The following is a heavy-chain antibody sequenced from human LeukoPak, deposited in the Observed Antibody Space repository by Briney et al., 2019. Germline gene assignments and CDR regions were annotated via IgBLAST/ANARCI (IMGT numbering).Heavy chain of an antibody. J-gene: IGHJ3*02. Sequence: SETLSLTCTVSGGSISSYYWSWIRQPAGKGLEWIGRSYTSGSTNYNPSLKSRVTMSVDTSKNQFSLKLSSVTAADTAVYYCARQDYDFWSDRDAFDIWGQGTMVTVSS. D-gene: IGHD3-3*01. CDR1: GGSISSYY. CDR2: SYTSGST. V-gene: IGHV4-4*07. CDR3: ARQDYDFWSDRDAFDI.